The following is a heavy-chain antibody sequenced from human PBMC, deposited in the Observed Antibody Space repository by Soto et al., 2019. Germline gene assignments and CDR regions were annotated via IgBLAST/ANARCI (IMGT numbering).Heavy chain of an antibody. CDR1: GESFSGYY. D-gene: IGHD5-12*01. V-gene: IGHV4-34*01. CDR3: AGNIVATISSFDY. Sequence: PSDTLSLTCAVYGESFSGYYWSWIRQPPGKGLEWIGEINHSGSTNYNPSLKSRVTMSVDTSKNQFSLKLSSVTAADTAVYYCAGNIVATISSFDYWGQGTLVTVSS. CDR2: INHSGST. J-gene: IGHJ4*02.